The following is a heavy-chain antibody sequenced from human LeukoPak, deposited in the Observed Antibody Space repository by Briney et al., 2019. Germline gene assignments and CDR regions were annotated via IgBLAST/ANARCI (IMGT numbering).Heavy chain of an antibody. D-gene: IGHD3-22*01. CDR3: ARAYFYDSSGYYGSVRHYYGMDV. V-gene: IGHV4-34*01. CDR1: GGSFSGYY. Sequence: SETLSLTCAVYGGSFSGYYWSWIRQPPGKGLEWIGEINHSGSTNYNPSLKSRVTISVDTSKNQFSLKLNSVTAADTALYYCARAYFYDSSGYYGSVRHYYGMDVWGQGTTVTVSS. CDR2: INHSGST. J-gene: IGHJ6*02.